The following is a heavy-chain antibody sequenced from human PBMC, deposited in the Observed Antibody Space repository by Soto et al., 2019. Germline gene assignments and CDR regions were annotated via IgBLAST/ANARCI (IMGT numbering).Heavy chain of an antibody. J-gene: IGHJ5*02. Sequence: SETLSLTCAVSGDSISNALYSWSWIRQPPGKGLEWLGYIYHSGSTFYNPSLKSRVTMSVDRSKNQFSLKVTSVTAADTAVYYCARATIAASVGWFDPWGQGTLVTVSS. CDR2: IYHSGST. V-gene: IGHV4-30-2*01. CDR1: GDSISNALYS. CDR3: ARATIAASVGWFDP. D-gene: IGHD6-13*01.